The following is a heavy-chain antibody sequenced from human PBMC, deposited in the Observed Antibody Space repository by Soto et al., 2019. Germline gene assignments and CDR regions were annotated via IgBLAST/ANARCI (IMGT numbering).Heavy chain of an antibody. CDR1: GGSISSSTYY. CDR2: FFIGGNT. V-gene: IGHV4-39*01. CDR3: ARRKTPYDYGSGGFDY. D-gene: IGHD3-10*01. Sequence: ETLSLTCTVSGGSISSSTYYWGWMRQPPGKGLEWIASFFIGGNTYYNPSLKSRVTISVDTSRNQFSLKLSSVTAADTAVYNCARRKTPYDYGSGGFDYWGQGTLVTVSS. J-gene: IGHJ4*02.